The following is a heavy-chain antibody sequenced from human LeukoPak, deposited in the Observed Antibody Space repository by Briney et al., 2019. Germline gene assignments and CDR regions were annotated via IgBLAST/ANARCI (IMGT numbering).Heavy chain of an antibody. Sequence: GGSLRLSCAASGFTFSDYSMSWIRQAPGKGLEWVSYISTSSSYTNYADSVKGRCTISRDNAKNSLYLQMNSLRAEDTAVYYCARDRYYASGSYNWFDPWGQGTLVSVSS. CDR1: GFTFSDYS. CDR2: ISTSSSYT. J-gene: IGHJ5*02. V-gene: IGHV3-11*05. D-gene: IGHD3-10*01. CDR3: ARDRYYASGSYNWFDP.